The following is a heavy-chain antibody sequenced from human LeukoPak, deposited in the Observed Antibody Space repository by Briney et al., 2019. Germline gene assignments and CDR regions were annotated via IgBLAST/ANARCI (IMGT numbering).Heavy chain of an antibody. CDR2: IDPSGGST. J-gene: IGHJ4*02. D-gene: IGHD1-26*01. CDR3: ARGSSGSYYNYFDY. V-gene: IGHV1-46*01. CDR1: GYTFISNY. Sequence: ASVKVSCKASGYTFISNYLHWVRQAPGQGLEWMGLIDPSGGSTSYAQKFQGRVTMTRDTSTTTVYMDLTYLRSEDTAVYYCARGSSGSYYNYFDYWGQGTLVTVSS.